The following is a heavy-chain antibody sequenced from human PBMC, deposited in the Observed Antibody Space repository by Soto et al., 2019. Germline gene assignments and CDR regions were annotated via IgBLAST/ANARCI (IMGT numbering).Heavy chain of an antibody. J-gene: IGHJ3*02. CDR3: ARTDDYGDYLDAFDI. D-gene: IGHD4-17*01. V-gene: IGHV1-2*04. Sequence: ASVKVCCKASGYTFTGCYTHWVRQAPGQGLEWMGWINPNSGGTNYAQKFQGWVTMTGDTSISTAYMELSRLRSDDTAVYYCARTDDYGDYLDAFDIWGQGTMVTVSS. CDR1: GYTFTGCY. CDR2: INPNSGGT.